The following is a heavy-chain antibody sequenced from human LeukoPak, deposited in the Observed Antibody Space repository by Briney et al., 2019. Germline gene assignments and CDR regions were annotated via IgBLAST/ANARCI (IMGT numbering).Heavy chain of an antibody. V-gene: IGHV3-48*03. CDR2: ISSSGSTI. CDR3: GREDRIVLGNDAFDI. Sequence: GGSLRLSCAASGFTFSSYEMNWVRQAPGKGLEWVSYISSSGSTIYYADSVKGRFTISRDNAKNTLSLQMNGLRGEDTAVYYCGREDRIVLGNDAFDIWGQGTMVTVSS. D-gene: IGHD2-8*01. CDR1: GFTFSSYE. J-gene: IGHJ3*02.